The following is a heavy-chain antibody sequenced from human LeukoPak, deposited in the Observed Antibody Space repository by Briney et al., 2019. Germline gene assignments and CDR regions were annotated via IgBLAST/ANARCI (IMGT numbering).Heavy chain of an antibody. Sequence: PGGSLRLSCSASEFPFSTYSMNWVRQAPGKGLEWVSFIPCTSDSIYYSDSVRGRLTNSSHNAKSSLFLQMNSLRAEDTAVYYCAREGEYDYVWGNRRGRYYMDVWGKGTTV. CDR3: AREGEYDYVWGNRRGRYYMDV. D-gene: IGHD3-16*01. V-gene: IGHV3-48*01. J-gene: IGHJ6*03. CDR2: IPCTSDSI. CDR1: EFPFSTYS.